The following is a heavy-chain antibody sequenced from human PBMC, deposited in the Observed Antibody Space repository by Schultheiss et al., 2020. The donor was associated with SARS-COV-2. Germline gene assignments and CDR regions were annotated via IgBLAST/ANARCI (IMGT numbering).Heavy chain of an antibody. J-gene: IGHJ6*03. Sequence: SETLSLTCAVYGGSISSSSYYWGWIRQPPGKGLEWIGRIYTSGSTNYNPSLKSRVTMSVDTSKNQFSLKLSSVTAADTAVYYCARDMLDDFWSGYPNYYYYYYMDVWGKGTTVTVSS. CDR1: GGSISSSSYY. CDR2: IYTSGST. V-gene: IGHV4-39*07. D-gene: IGHD3-3*01. CDR3: ARDMLDDFWSGYPNYYYYYYMDV.